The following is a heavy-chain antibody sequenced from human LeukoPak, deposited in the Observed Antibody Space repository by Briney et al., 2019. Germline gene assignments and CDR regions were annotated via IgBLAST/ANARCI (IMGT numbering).Heavy chain of an antibody. CDR3: ARIRVGYYGSGSYYGYYMDV. Sequence: SETLSLTCTVSGGSISSYYWSWIRQPAGKGLEWIGRIYTSGSTNYNPSLKSRVTMSVDTSKNQFSLKLSSVTAADTAVYYCARIRVGYYGSGSYYGYYMDVWGKGTTVTISS. J-gene: IGHJ6*03. CDR1: GGSISSYY. D-gene: IGHD3-10*01. CDR2: IYTSGST. V-gene: IGHV4-4*07.